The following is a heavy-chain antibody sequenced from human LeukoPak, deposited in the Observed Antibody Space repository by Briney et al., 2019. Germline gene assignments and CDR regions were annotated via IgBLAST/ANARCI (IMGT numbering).Heavy chain of an antibody. D-gene: IGHD6-19*01. Sequence: KSSETLSLTCTVSGGSISSSSYYWGWIRQPPGKGLEWIGSIYYSGSTYYNPSLKSRVTISVDTSKNQFSLKLSSVTAADTAVYYCARDRSAGTIDYWGQGTLVTVSS. V-gene: IGHV4-39*07. CDR2: IYYSGST. CDR3: ARDRSAGTIDY. CDR1: GGSISSSSYY. J-gene: IGHJ4*02.